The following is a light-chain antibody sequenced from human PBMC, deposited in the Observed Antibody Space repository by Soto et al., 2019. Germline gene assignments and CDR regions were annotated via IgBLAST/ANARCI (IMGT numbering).Light chain of an antibody. CDR3: QQSYSTPFT. CDR2: AAS. V-gene: IGKV1-39*01. J-gene: IGKJ3*01. Sequence: DIQMTQSPSSLSASVGDRVTITCRASQSISSYLNWYQQKPGKAPKLLIYAASSLQSGVPSRFSGRGSGTDFTLTISSLQPEDFATYYCQQSYSTPFTFGPGTQVDIK. CDR1: QSISSY.